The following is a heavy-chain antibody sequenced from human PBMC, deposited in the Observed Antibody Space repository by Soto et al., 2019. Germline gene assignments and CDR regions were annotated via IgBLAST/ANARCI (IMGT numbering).Heavy chain of an antibody. CDR3: ARGWGYDSTDYYYAY. D-gene: IGHD3-22*01. CDR1: GGSFNRHT. Sequence: QVQLVQSGAEVRKPGSSVRVSCKATGGSFNRHTISCVRQAPGQGLEWMGGIIPIFGTANHAQKIQGRVTIIADQSTGTVYMGLCSLRSDDTAIYYCARGWGYDSTDYYYAYWGQGTLVIVSS. V-gene: IGHV1-69*01. CDR2: IIPIFGTA. J-gene: IGHJ4*02.